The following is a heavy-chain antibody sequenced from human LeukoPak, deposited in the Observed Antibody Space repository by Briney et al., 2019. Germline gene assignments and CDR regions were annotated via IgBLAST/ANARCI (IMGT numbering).Heavy chain of an antibody. V-gene: IGHV3-73*01. CDR1: GLTFSGSA. CDR2: IRSKANSYAT. CDR3: TTIAVAGLVDY. Sequence: GGSLRLSCAASGLTFSGSAMHWVRQASGKGLEWVGRIRSKANSYATAYAASVKGRFTISRDDSKNTAYLQMNSLKTEDTAVYYCTTIAVAGLVDYWGQGTLVTVSS. D-gene: IGHD6-19*01. J-gene: IGHJ4*02.